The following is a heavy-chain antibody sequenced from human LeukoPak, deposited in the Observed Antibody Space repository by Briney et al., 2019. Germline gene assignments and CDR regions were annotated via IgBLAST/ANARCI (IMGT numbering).Heavy chain of an antibody. CDR3: ARVPPYGEDFDY. Sequence: GASVKVSCKASGYTFSRYSMHWVRQAPGQGLEWMGIINPSTGSTTYARYAQKFQGRVTMTRDMSTSTVYMELRSLRSEDTAVYYCARVPPYGEDFDYWGQGTRVTVSS. CDR2: INPSTGST. J-gene: IGHJ4*02. V-gene: IGHV1-46*01. CDR1: GYTFSRYS. D-gene: IGHD4-17*01.